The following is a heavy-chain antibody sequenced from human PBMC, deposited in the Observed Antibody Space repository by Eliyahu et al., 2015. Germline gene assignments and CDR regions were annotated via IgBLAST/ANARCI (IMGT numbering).Heavy chain of an antibody. V-gene: IGHV3-33*01. CDR2: IWYDGSNK. CDR3: AREMIVVVRGHEDAFDI. Sequence: GKGLEWVAVIWYDGSNKXYADSVKGRFTISRDNSKNTLYLQMNSLRAEDTAVYYCAREMIVVVRGHEDAFDIWGQGTMVTXSS. D-gene: IGHD3-22*01. J-gene: IGHJ3*02.